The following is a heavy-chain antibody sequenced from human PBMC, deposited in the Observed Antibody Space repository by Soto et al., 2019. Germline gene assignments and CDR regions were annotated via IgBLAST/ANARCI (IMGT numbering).Heavy chain of an antibody. CDR3: TTEGLAGIVVVVAAPYFDY. V-gene: IGHV3-15*01. J-gene: IGHJ4*02. CDR2: IKSKTDGGTT. Sequence: GGSLRLSCAASGFTFSNAWMSWVRQAPGKGLEWVGRIKSKTDGGTTDYAAPVKGRFTISRDDSKNTLYLQMNSLKTEDIAVYYCTTEGLAGIVVVVAAPYFDYWDQGTLVTVSS. D-gene: IGHD2-15*01. CDR1: GFTFSNAW.